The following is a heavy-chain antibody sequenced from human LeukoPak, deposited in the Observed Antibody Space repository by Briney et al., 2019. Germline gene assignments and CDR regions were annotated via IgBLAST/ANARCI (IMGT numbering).Heavy chain of an antibody. V-gene: IGHV3-66*01. CDR1: GFTVTSCY. D-gene: IGHD3-10*01. CDR2: IYSGGTT. Sequence: HPGGSLRLSCAASGFTVTSCYLSWVRQAPGKGLEWGSVIYSGGTTYYADSVKGRFTISRDSSKNTLYLQMNSLRGEDTAVYYCARSHSGWFGVSRFDPWGQGTLVTVSS. CDR3: ARSHSGWFGVSRFDP. J-gene: IGHJ5*02.